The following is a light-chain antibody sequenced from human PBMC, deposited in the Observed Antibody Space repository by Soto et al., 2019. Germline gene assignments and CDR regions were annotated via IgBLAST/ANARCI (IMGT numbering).Light chain of an antibody. V-gene: IGKV1-5*01. CDR1: QSISSW. J-gene: IGKJ1*01. Sequence: DIQMTHSPSTLSATAGCRCTITCRASQSISSWLAWYKQKPGKAPKLLIYDASNLESGVPSRLSGSGSGTEFTLTISNLTPDDSATYYCQQYENHWTFGQGTKVDIK. CDR2: DAS. CDR3: QQYENHWT.